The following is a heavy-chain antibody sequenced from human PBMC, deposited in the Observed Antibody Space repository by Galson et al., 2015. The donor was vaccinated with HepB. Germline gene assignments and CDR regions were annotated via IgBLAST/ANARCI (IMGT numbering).Heavy chain of an antibody. V-gene: IGHV1-8*01. Sequence: SVKVSCKASGYTFTSYDINWVRQATGQGLEWMGWMNPNSGNTGYAQKFQGRVTMTRNTSVSTAYMELSSLRSEDTAVYYCARGLGGACDRSLGAFDIWGQGTMVTVSS. CDR1: GYTFTSYD. D-gene: IGHD2-21*02. CDR2: MNPNSGNT. J-gene: IGHJ3*02. CDR3: ARGLGGACDRSLGAFDI.